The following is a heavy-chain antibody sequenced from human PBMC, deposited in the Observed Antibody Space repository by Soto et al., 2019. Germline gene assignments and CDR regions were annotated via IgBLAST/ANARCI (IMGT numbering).Heavy chain of an antibody. Sequence: ASVKVSCKASGYTFTGHYIHWVRQAPEQGPEWMGEIGPESGATRYAQRFQGRVTMTRDMSITTVYMELNSLRVEDTAVYYCARSYSSGWEFDYWGQGTQVTVSS. D-gene: IGHD6-19*01. CDR1: GYTFTGHY. CDR3: ARSYSSGWEFDY. J-gene: IGHJ4*02. V-gene: IGHV1-2*02. CDR2: IGPESGAT.